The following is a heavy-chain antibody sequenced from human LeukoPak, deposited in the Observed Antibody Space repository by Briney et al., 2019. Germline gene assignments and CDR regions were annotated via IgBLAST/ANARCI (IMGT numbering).Heavy chain of an antibody. CDR1: GFTFSSYE. CDR3: ARGERGLGIGLSNWFDP. Sequence: GGSLRLSCAASGFTFSSYELNWVRQAPGKGLEWVSYISSSGSTIYHADSVKGRFTISRDNAKNSLYLQMNSLRAEDTAVYYCARGERGLGIGLSNWFDPWGQGTLVTVSS. J-gene: IGHJ5*02. CDR2: ISSSGSTI. V-gene: IGHV3-48*03. D-gene: IGHD7-27*01.